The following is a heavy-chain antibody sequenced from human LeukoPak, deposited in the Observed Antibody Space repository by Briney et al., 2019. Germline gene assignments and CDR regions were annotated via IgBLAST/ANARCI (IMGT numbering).Heavy chain of an antibody. CDR3: AKDLTTIFGVVIISGFDY. Sequence: GGSLRLSCAASGFTFSSYAMSWVRQAPGKGLEWVSAISGSGGSTYYADSVKGRFTISRDNSKNTLYLQMNSLRAEDTAVYYCAKDLTTIFGVVIISGFDYWGQGTLVTVSS. CDR1: GFTFSSYA. CDR2: ISGSGGST. J-gene: IGHJ4*02. D-gene: IGHD3-3*01. V-gene: IGHV3-23*01.